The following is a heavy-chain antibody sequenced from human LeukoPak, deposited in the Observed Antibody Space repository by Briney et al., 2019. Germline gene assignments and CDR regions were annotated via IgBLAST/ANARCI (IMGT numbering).Heavy chain of an antibody. CDR3: AKAPWGSSSCLDY. CDR2: ISGSGGST. Sequence: PGGSLRLSCAASGFTFSSYAMSWVRQAPGKGLEWVSAISGSGGSTYYADSVKGRFTISRDNSKNTLYLQMDSLRAEDTAVYYCAKAPWGSSSCLDYWGQGTLVTVSS. J-gene: IGHJ4*02. V-gene: IGHV3-23*01. D-gene: IGHD6-13*01. CDR1: GFTFSSYA.